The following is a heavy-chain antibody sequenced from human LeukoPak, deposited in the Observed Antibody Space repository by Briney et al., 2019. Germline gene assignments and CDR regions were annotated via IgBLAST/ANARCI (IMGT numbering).Heavy chain of an antibody. J-gene: IGHJ3*02. V-gene: IGHV1-18*01. CDR3: ARCVRKLDAFDI. Sequence: ASVKVSCKASGYTFTSYGINWVRQAPGQGLEWMGWVSGYNGDTNYAQKLQGRVTMTTDTSTSTAYMELRSLRSDDTAVYYCARCVRKLDAFDIWGQGTMVTVSS. CDR2: VSGYNGDT. CDR1: GYTFTSYG.